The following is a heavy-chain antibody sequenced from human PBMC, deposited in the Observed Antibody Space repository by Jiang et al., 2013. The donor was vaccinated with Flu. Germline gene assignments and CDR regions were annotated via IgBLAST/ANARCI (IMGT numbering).Heavy chain of an antibody. Sequence: GGSLRLSCSASGFTFVTFEMNWVRQAPGKGLEWVSYISSSGDTTYYAESVRGRFTVSRDNAESSMYLQLNSLKAEDTAVYYCVRGSSGYYYGDAFDMWGQGTMVTVSS. J-gene: IGHJ3*02. V-gene: IGHV3-48*03. CDR3: VRGSSGYYYGDAFDM. CDR2: ISSSGDTT. D-gene: IGHD3-22*01. CDR1: GFTFVTFE.